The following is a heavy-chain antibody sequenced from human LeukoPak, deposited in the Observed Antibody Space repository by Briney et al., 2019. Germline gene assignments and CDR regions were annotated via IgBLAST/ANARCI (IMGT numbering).Heavy chain of an antibody. CDR2: IKSKTDGETT. Sequence: GGSLRLSCAASGFTFDNNWMSWVRQPPGKGLEWVGRIKSKTDGETTDYAAPVKGRFTLSTDDSKNTVYLQMNRLKIEDTAVYYCTRVRPYDSGCFDCWGQGTLVIVSS. CDR1: GFTFDNNW. V-gene: IGHV3-15*01. J-gene: IGHJ4*02. D-gene: IGHD6-19*01. CDR3: TRVRPYDSGCFDC.